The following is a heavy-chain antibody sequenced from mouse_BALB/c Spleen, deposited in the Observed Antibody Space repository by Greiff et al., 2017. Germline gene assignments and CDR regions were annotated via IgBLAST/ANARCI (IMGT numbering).Heavy chain of an antibody. V-gene: IGHV5-6-3*01. CDR3: AREGLLRHWYFDV. D-gene: IGHD1-2*01. CDR2: INSNGGST. CDR1: GFTFSSYG. J-gene: IGHJ1*01. Sequence: EVKLVESGGGLVQPGGSLKLSCAASGFTFSSYGMSWVRQTPDKRLELVATINSNGGSTYYPDSVKGRFTISRDNAKNTLYLQMSSLKSEDTAMYYCAREGLLRHWYFDVWGAGTTVTVSS.